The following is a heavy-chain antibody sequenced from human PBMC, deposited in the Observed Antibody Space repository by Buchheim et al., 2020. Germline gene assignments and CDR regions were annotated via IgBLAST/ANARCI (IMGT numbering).Heavy chain of an antibody. J-gene: IGHJ4*02. D-gene: IGHD1-26*01. CDR1: GFTFSSYG. V-gene: IGHV3-30*18. CDR2: ISYDGSNK. Sequence: QVQLVESGGGVVQPGRSLRLSCAASGFTFSSYGMPWVRQAPGKGLEWVAVISYDGSNKYYADSVKGRFTISRDNSKNTLYLQMNSLRAEDTAVYYCAKDFSPSGSYFDYWGQGTL. CDR3: AKDFSPSGSYFDY.